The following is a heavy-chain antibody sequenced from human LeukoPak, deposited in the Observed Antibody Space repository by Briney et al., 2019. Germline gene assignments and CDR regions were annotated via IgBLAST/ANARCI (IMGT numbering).Heavy chain of an antibody. CDR3: AKSGGSYQADYYFDY. CDR2: ISGSGGST. J-gene: IGHJ4*02. D-gene: IGHD1-26*01. Sequence: GGSLRLSCAASGFTFSSYVMGWVRQAPGKGLEWVSAISGSGGSTYYADSVKGRFTISRDNSKNTLYLQMNSLRAEDTAVYYCAKSGGSYQADYYFDYWGQGTLVTVSS. CDR1: GFTFSSYV. V-gene: IGHV3-23*01.